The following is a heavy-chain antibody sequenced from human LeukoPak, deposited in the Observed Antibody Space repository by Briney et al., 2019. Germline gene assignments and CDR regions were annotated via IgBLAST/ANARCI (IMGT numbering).Heavy chain of an antibody. CDR3: ARDNDKVVDH. J-gene: IGHJ4*01. CDR2: ITAYNGNR. Sequence: ASVKVSCKTSGYTSSNYGISWVRQAPGQGLEWIGWITAYNGNRLYAQRFQGRITLTTDTSTSTSCMELRSLEYDDTAIYYCARDNDKVVDHWGQGTLVTVSS. CDR1: GYTSSNYG. V-gene: IGHV1-18*01. D-gene: IGHD1-1*01.